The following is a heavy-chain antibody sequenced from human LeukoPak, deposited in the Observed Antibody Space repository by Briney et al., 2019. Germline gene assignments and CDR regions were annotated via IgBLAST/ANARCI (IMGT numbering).Heavy chain of an antibody. D-gene: IGHD4-17*01. CDR1: GFTFSGYG. J-gene: IGHJ5*02. CDR2: IWYDGSNK. V-gene: IGHV3-33*01. CDR3: ARESYGDYVGYWFDP. Sequence: PGRSLRLSCAASGFTFSGYGMHWVRQAPGKGLEWVAVIWYDGSNKYYADSVKGRFTISRDNSKNTLYLQMNSLRAEDTAVYYCARESYGDYVGYWFDPWGQGTLVTVSS.